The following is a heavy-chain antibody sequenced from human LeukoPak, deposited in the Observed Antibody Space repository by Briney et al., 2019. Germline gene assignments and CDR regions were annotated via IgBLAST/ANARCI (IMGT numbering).Heavy chain of an antibody. D-gene: IGHD3-10*01. V-gene: IGHV3-30*04. J-gene: IGHJ4*02. CDR2: ISYDGSNK. Sequence: GRSLRLSCAASGFTFSSYAMHWVRQAPGKGLEWVAVISYDGSNKYYADSVKGRFTISRDNSKNTLYLQMNSLRAEDTAVYYCAKSRGYGSGSYGDYWGQGTLVTVSS. CDR1: GFTFSSYA. CDR3: AKSRGYGSGSYGDY.